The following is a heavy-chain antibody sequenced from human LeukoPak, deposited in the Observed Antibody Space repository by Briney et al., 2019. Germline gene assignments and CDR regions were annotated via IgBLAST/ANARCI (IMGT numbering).Heavy chain of an antibody. CDR3: ARGGYNWFDP. CDR2: IYTSENI. D-gene: IGHD3-16*01. V-gene: IGHV4-61*02. J-gene: IGHJ5*02. CDR1: GGSISSSHYY. Sequence: SETLSLTCTVSGGSISSSHYYWSWIRQPAGKGLEWIGRIYTSENINYNPSLKSRVIISVDPSKNQVSLKLSSVTAADTAVYYCARGGYNWFDPWGQGTLVTVSS.